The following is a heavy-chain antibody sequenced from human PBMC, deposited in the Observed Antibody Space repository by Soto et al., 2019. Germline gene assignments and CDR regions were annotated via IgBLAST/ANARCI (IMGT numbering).Heavy chain of an antibody. J-gene: IGHJ4*02. CDR1: GGSFSGYY. Sequence: SETLSLTCAVYGGSFSGYYWSWIRQPPGKGLEWIGEINHSGSTNYNPSLKSRVTISVDTSKNQFSLKLSSVTAADTAVYYFARGLPTTVTTEPKLGPHHLDYWGRGTVVTGSS. D-gene: IGHD4-17*01. V-gene: IGHV4-34*01. CDR2: INHSGST. CDR3: ARGLPTTVTTEPKLGPHHLDY.